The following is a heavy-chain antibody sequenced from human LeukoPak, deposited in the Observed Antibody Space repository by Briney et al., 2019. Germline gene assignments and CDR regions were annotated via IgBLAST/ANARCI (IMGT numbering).Heavy chain of an antibody. CDR1: GGSSSSGGYF. V-gene: IGHV4-31*03. Sequence: SQTLSLTCTVSGGSSSSGGYFWSWIRQHPGKGLEWIGYIYYSGSTYYNPSLNSRVSISLDTSKNQFSLKLNSVTAADTAVYYCARGYGDYAYFDYWGQGTLVTVSS. CDR3: ARGYGDYAYFDY. CDR2: IYYSGST. J-gene: IGHJ4*02. D-gene: IGHD4-17*01.